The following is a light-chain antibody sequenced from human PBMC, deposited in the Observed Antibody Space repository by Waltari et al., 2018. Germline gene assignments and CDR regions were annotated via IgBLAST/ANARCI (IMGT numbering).Light chain of an antibody. CDR1: SSDVGSYNL. CDR3: WSYAGSSTWV. CDR2: EGS. J-gene: IGLJ3*02. Sequence: QSALTQPASVSGSPGQSITISCTGTSSDVGSYNLVSWYQQHPGKAPKLMIYEGSKRASGFSVRFSGSKSGKTASLTIAGLQAEDEADYYCWSYAGSSTWVFGGGTKLTVL. V-gene: IGLV2-23*01.